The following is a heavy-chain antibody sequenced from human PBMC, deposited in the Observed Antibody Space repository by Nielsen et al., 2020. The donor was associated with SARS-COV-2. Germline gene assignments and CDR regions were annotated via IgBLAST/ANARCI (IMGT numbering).Heavy chain of an antibody. CDR2: ISGSGGST. CDR3: AKGRRGYDFWSGYYLDWFDP. V-gene: IGHV3-23*01. Sequence: GESLKISCAASGFTFSSYAMSWVRQAPGKGLEWVSAISGSGGSTYYADSVKGRFTISRDNSKNTLYLQMNSLRAEDTAVYYCAKGRRGYDFWSGYYLDWFDPWGQGTLVTVSS. J-gene: IGHJ5*02. D-gene: IGHD3-3*01. CDR1: GFTFSSYA.